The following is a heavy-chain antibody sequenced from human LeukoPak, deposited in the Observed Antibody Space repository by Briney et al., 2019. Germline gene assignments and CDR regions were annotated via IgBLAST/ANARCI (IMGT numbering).Heavy chain of an antibody. J-gene: IGHJ4*02. Sequence: SETLSLTCTVSGGSISSYYWSWIRQPPGKGLEWIGYIYYSGSTNYNPSLKSRVTISVDTSKNHFSLKLSSVTAADTAVYYCARGQWLPIFDFWGQGTLVTVSS. V-gene: IGHV4-59*01. CDR1: GGSISSYY. CDR2: IYYSGST. CDR3: ARGQWLPIFDF. D-gene: IGHD3-22*01.